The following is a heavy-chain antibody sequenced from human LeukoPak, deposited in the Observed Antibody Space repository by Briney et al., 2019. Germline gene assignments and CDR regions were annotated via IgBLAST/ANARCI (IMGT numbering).Heavy chain of an antibody. Sequence: ASVKVSCKASGGTFSSYDINLVRQATGQGLEWMGWMNPNSGNTGYAQKFQGRVTMTRNTSISTAYMELSSLRSEDTAVYYCARGGRWLVDYWGQGTLVTVSS. V-gene: IGHV1-8*02. D-gene: IGHD6-19*01. CDR1: GGTFSSYD. J-gene: IGHJ4*02. CDR3: ARGGRWLVDY. CDR2: MNPNSGNT.